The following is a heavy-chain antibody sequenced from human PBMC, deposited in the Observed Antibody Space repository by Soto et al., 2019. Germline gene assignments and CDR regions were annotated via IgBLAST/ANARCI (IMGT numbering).Heavy chain of an antibody. D-gene: IGHD5-12*01. Sequence: GGSLRLSCAASGFTFSSYGMHWVRQAPGKGLEWVSSISSSSSYIYYADSVKGRFTISRDNAKNSLYLQMNSLRAEDTAVYYCARDGTYGGYSTSMDVWGQGTTVTVSS. CDR3: ARDGTYGGYSTSMDV. J-gene: IGHJ6*02. V-gene: IGHV3-21*01. CDR2: ISSSSSYI. CDR1: GFTFSSYG.